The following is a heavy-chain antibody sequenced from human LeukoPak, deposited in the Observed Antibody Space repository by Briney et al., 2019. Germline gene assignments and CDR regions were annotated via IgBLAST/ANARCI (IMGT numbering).Heavy chain of an antibody. D-gene: IGHD6-19*01. CDR1: GFTFSIYW. Sequence: PGGSLRVFCAASGFTFSIYWMHWVRHAPGKGLVWVSRINTDGSSTSYADSVKGRFTISRDNAKNTLYLQMNSLRAEDTAVYYCARDQTVAGTGIFDYWGQGTLVTVSS. J-gene: IGHJ4*02. CDR2: INTDGSST. V-gene: IGHV3-74*01. CDR3: ARDQTVAGTGIFDY.